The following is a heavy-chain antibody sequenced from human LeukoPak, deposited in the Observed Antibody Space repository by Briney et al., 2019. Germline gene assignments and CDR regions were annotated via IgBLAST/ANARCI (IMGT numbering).Heavy chain of an antibody. J-gene: IGHJ4*02. Sequence: GGSLRLSWVVFGFTFSTYTMYWVGHPPGKRLEWVSIIGNNGGGIHYADSVKGRFTISRDNFKNALYLQMNSLRVEDTAVYYCAIDPNWGTHSWGQGVLVTVSS. CDR3: AIDPNWGTHS. CDR1: GFTFSTYT. CDR2: IGNNGGGI. D-gene: IGHD7-27*01. V-gene: IGHV3-23*01.